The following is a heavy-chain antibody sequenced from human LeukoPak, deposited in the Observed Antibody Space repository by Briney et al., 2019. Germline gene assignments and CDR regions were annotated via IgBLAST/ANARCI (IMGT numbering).Heavy chain of an antibody. Sequence: GGSLRLSCAASGFTFTNAWMNWVRQAPGKGLEWVGRIKSKADGETIDYAAPVKGRFTFSRDDSKNTLYLQMNSLKSEDTAVYYCSTLTSRGLSDSWGQGALVTVSS. CDR2: IKSKADGETI. D-gene: IGHD1-20*01. V-gene: IGHV3-15*07. CDR3: STLTSRGLSDS. J-gene: IGHJ4*02. CDR1: GFTFTNAW.